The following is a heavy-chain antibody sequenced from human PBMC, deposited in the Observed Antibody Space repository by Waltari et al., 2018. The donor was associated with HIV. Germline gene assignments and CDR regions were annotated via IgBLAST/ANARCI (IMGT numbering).Heavy chain of an antibody. Sequence: VESGGGLVEPGGSLTPSCRTSGFTFHPYSLNWVRRRPGTGLEWVASLKRDGTEPSYGDATEGRFTISRDNSANSVFLHIDRLKVEDTARYFCVRDDPGYLPIDYWGQGTVVTV. CDR3: VRDDPGYLPIDY. CDR2: LKRDGTEP. V-gene: IGHV3-7*03. J-gene: IGHJ4*02. CDR1: GFTFHPYS. D-gene: IGHD6-25*01.